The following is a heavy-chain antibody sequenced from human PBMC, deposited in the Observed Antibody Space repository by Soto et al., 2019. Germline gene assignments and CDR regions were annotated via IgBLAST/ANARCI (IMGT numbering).Heavy chain of an antibody. Sequence: GGSLRLSCVASGFTFSNAWMSWVRQAPGKGLEWVGRIKSKTNGGTTDYAAPVKDRFTISGDDSKNTLYLQMNSLKTEDTAVYYCTTDDPINKNWGQGTLVTVSS. CDR2: IKSKTNGGTT. CDR3: TTDDPINKN. J-gene: IGHJ4*02. CDR1: GFTFSNAW. V-gene: IGHV3-15*01.